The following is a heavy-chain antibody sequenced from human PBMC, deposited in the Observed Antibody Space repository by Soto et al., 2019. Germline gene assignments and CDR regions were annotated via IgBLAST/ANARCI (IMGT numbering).Heavy chain of an antibody. Sequence: GGSLRLSCAASGFTFSSYAMSWVRQAPGKGLEWVSAISGSGGSTYYADTVKGRFTISRDNSKNTLYLQMNSLRAEDTAVYYCAKDPDSSSWYFDYWGQGTLVTVSS. CDR3: AKDPDSSSWYFDY. CDR2: ISGSGGST. V-gene: IGHV3-23*01. J-gene: IGHJ4*02. D-gene: IGHD6-13*01. CDR1: GFTFSSYA.